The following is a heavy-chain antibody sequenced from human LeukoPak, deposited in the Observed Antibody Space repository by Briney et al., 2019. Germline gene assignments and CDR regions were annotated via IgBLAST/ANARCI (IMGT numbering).Heavy chain of an antibody. J-gene: IGHJ4*02. CDR1: GGSISSYY. CDR2: IYYSGST. V-gene: IGHV4-59*01. CDR3: ARERTVTTLFDY. D-gene: IGHD4-17*01. Sequence: KPSETLSLTCTVSGGSISSYYWSWIRQPPGKGLEWIGYIYYSGSTNYNPSLKSRVTISVDTSKNQFSLKLSSVTAADTAVYYCARERTVTTLFDYWGQGTLVTVSA.